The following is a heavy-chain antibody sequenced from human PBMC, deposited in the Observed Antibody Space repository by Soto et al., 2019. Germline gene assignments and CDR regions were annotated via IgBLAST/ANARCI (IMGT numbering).Heavy chain of an antibody. CDR3: ASVPYSNDLYYFDY. D-gene: IGHD4-4*01. V-gene: IGHV4-61*01. J-gene: IGHJ4*02. Sequence: SETLSLTCTVSGGSVSSGSYYWSWIRQPPGKGLEWIGYIYYSGSTNYNPSLKSRVTISVDTSKNQFSLKLSSVTAADTAVYYCASVPYSNDLYYFDYWGQGTLVNVSS. CDR2: IYYSGST. CDR1: GGSVSSGSYY.